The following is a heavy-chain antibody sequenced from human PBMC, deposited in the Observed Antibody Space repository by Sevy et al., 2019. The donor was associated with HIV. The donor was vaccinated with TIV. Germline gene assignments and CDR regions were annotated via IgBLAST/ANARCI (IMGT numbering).Heavy chain of an antibody. V-gene: IGHV1-18*01. CDR3: XXXXXXXXXXXXXXXYYGMDV. CDR2: ISGYNGDT. CDR1: GYIFTSYG. Sequence: ASVKVSCKASGYIFTSYGISWVRQAPGQGLEWMGWISGYNGDTNYAQKFQGRVTMTTDTSTSTAYMELRSLRSDDTXXXXXXXXXXXXXXXXXXXXYYGMDVWGQGTTVTVSS. J-gene: IGHJ6*02.